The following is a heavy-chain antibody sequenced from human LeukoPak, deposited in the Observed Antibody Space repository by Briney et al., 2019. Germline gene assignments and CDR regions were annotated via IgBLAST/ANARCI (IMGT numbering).Heavy chain of an antibody. J-gene: IGHJ4*02. CDR3: ARAHYYDSRGYYLFDY. Sequence: GGSLRLSCAASGFTFSSYSMNWVRQAPGKGLEWVSSISSSSSYIYYADSVKGRFTISRDNAKNSLYLQMNSLRAEDTAVYYCARAHYYDSRGYYLFDYWGQGTLVTVSS. V-gene: IGHV3-21*01. D-gene: IGHD3-22*01. CDR2: ISSSSSYI. CDR1: GFTFSSYS.